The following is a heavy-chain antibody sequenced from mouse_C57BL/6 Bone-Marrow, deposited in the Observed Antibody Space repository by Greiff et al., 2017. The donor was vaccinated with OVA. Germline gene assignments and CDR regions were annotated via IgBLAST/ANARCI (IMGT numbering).Heavy chain of an antibody. V-gene: IGHV1-50*01. CDR3: ASAVFAY. J-gene: IGHJ3*01. Sequence: QVQLQQPGAELVKPGASVKLSCKASGYTFTSYWMQWVKQRPGQGLEWIGEIDPSDSYTNYNQKFKGKATLTVDTSSSTAYMQLSSLTSEDSAVYYCASAVFAYWDQGTLVTVSA. CDR2: IDPSDSYT. CDR1: GYTFTSYW.